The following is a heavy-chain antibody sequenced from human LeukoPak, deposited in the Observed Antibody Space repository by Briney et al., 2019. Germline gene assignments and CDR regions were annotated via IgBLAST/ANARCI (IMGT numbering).Heavy chain of an antibody. CDR3: VRGAQLPGIGY. CDR2: INPDGSFT. Sequence: PGGSLRLSCAASGFTFSDYWMHWVRQVPGKGLVWVSRINPDGSFTNHADSVKGRFTISRDNAENTLYLQMNSLRAEDTAVYYCVRGAQLPGIGYWGQGTLVTVSS. J-gene: IGHJ4*02. D-gene: IGHD1-1*01. V-gene: IGHV3-74*01. CDR1: GFTFSDYW.